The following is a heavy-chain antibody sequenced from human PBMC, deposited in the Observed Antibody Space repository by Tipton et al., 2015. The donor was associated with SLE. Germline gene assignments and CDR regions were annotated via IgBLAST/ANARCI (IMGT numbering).Heavy chain of an antibody. CDR1: GGSISSGSYY. CDR2: IYSRGST. D-gene: IGHD3-22*01. V-gene: IGHV4-61*02. Sequence: TLSLTCTVSGGSISSGSYYWSWIRQPAGKGLEWIGRIYSRGSTNSNLSLKSRVTISMDTSNNHFSLNLDSVTAADTAVYFCARELHDSTGYHNWFDPWGQGTLVTVSS. CDR3: ARELHDSTGYHNWFDP. J-gene: IGHJ5*02.